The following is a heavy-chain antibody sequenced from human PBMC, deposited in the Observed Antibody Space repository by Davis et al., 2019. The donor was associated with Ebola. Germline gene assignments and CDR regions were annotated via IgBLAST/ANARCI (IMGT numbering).Heavy chain of an antibody. CDR3: ARVETYDFWSGYSYYFDY. CDR2: IYSGGST. Sequence: GESLKISCAASGFTVSSNYMSWVRQAPGKGLEWVSVIYSGGSTYYADSVKGRFTISRDNAKNSLYLQMNSLRAEDTAVYYCARVETYDFWSGYSYYFDYWGQGTLVTVSS. CDR1: GFTVSSNY. D-gene: IGHD3-3*01. V-gene: IGHV3-53*01. J-gene: IGHJ4*02.